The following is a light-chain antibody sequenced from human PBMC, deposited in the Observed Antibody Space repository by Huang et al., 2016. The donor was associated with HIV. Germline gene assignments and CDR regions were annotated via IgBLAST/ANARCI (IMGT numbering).Light chain of an antibody. CDR2: WAS. Sequence: DIVMTQSPDSLAVSLGERATINCKSSQSLLDSSDNKNILACFRQKPGQPPKFLFYWASTRECGVPDRFIGSGSGTDFTITISSLQAEDVAVYYCQQYYDTPLTFGGGTKVEI. CDR3: QQYYDTPLT. J-gene: IGKJ4*01. CDR1: QSLLDSSDNKNI. V-gene: IGKV4-1*01.